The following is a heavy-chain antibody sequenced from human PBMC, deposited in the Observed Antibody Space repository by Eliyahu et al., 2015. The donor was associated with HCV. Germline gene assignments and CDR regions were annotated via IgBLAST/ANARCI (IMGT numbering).Heavy chain of an antibody. D-gene: IGHD3-10*01. CDR3: ARGRGGVMVQGYVPYYYYYMDV. CDR1: GGSFSGYY. V-gene: IGHV4-34*01. Sequence: QVQLQQWGAGLLKPSETLSLTCAVYGGSFSGYYWSWIRQPPGKGLEWIGEINHSGSTNYNPSLKSRVTISVDTSKNQFSLKLSSVTAADTAVYYCARGRGGVMVQGYVPYYYYYMDVWGKGTTVTVSS. J-gene: IGHJ6*03. CDR2: INHSGST.